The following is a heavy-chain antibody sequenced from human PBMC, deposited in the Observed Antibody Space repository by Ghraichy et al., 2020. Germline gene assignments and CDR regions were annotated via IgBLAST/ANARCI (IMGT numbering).Heavy chain of an antibody. D-gene: IGHD5-24*01. CDR1: GFSLSNARMG. CDR3: ARIRIAEMATIKDPFDY. Sequence: SGPTLVKPTETLTLTCTVSGFSLSNARMGVSWIRQPPGKALEWLAHIFSNDEKSYSTSLKSRLTISKDTSKSQVVLTMTNMDPVDTATYYCARIRIAEMATIKDPFDYWGQGTLVTVSS. CDR2: IFSNDEK. J-gene: IGHJ4*02. V-gene: IGHV2-26*01.